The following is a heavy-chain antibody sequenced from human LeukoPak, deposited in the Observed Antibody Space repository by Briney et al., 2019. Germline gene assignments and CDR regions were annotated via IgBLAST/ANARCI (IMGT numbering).Heavy chain of an antibody. CDR3: ARQVVGATQNHDAFDI. CDR1: GGSISGGSYY. J-gene: IGHJ3*02. Sequence: PSQTLSLTCTVSGGSISGGSYYWSWIRQPAGKGLEWIGRIYTSGSTYYNPSLKSRVTISVDTSKNQFSLKLSSVTAADTAVYYCARQVVGATQNHDAFDIWGQGTMVTVSS. V-gene: IGHV4-61*02. CDR2: IYTSGST. D-gene: IGHD1-26*01.